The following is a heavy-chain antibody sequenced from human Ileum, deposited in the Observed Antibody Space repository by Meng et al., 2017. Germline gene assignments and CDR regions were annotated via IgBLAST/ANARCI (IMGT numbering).Heavy chain of an antibody. CDR3: TNDRLNH. J-gene: IGHJ1*01. CDR1: GVSFTAHW. CDR2: IDPDGSDP. D-gene: IGHD1-1*01. V-gene: IGHV3-74*03. Sequence: EAWVVESGAGVAPPVGSLSLSCTASGVSFTAHWIHWVRQGPGKVPVWVSRIDPDGSDPTYADSVKGRFSISRDNAKNTVYLQMNSLRAEDSALYYCTNDRLNHWGQGALVTVSS.